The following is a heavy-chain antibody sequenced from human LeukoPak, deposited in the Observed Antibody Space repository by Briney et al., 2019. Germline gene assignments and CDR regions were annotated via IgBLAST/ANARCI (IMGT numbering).Heavy chain of an antibody. CDR2: IYYSGST. J-gene: IGHJ3*02. CDR3: ARGPGGGTTSLDDAFDI. V-gene: IGHV4-30-4*01. Sequence: PSETLSLTCTVSGGSISSGDYYWSWIRQPPGKGLEWIGYIYYSGSTYYNPSLKSRVTISVDTFKNQFSLKLSSVTAADTAVYYCARGPGGGTTSLDDAFDIWGQGTMVTVSS. D-gene: IGHD1-7*01. CDR1: GGSISSGDYY.